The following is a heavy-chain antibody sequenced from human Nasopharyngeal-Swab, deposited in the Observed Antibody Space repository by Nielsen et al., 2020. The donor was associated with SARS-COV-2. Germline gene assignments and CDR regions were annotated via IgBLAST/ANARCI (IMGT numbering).Heavy chain of an antibody. Sequence: GESLKLSCAASGFIFSSYGMHWVRQAPGKGLEWVAVISYDGSNKYYADSVKGRFTISRDNSKNTLYLQMNSLRAEDTAVYYCARDGGIAVAGTDYGGQGTLVTVSS. CDR1: GFIFSSYG. CDR3: ARDGGIAVAGTDY. D-gene: IGHD6-19*01. CDR2: ISYDGSNK. J-gene: IGHJ4*02. V-gene: IGHV3-30*03.